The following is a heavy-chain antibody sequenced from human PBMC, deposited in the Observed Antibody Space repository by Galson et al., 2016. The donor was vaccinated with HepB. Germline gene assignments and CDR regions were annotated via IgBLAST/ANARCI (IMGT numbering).Heavy chain of an antibody. CDR3: ARERGYSGYDPLDY. CDR2: INPKSSGT. CDR1: GYTFTGNN. J-gene: IGHJ4*02. D-gene: IGHD5-12*01. V-gene: IGHV1-2*02. Sequence: SVKVSCKASGYTFTGNNMHWVRQAPGQGLEWMGWINPKSSGTTYAHQFQDRVTMTIDTSMNTAYLELARLTSDDTAVYYCARERGYSGYDPLDYWGQGTLVTVSS.